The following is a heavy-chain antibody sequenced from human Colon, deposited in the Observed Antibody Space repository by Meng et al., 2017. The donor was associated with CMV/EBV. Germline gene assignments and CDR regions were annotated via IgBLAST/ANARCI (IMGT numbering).Heavy chain of an antibody. CDR1: GFTFSSYG. Sequence: VLQGDTGGVVFQPGGSLRFSCAASGFTFSSYGMHWVRQAPGKGLEWVTFIRNDRSYEYYADSVQGRFTVSRDNSKNTMYLQMNSLGGDDTAAYYCAKVADYADFVMEYWGQGTLVTVSS. CDR3: AKVADYADFVMEY. V-gene: IGHV3-30*02. CDR2: IRNDRSYE. J-gene: IGHJ4*02. D-gene: IGHD4-17*01.